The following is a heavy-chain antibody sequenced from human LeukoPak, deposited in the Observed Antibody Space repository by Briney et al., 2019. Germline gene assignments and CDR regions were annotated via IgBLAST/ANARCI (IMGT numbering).Heavy chain of an antibody. CDR3: AAAIVVVPAAIGNGMDV. Sequence: ASVKVSCKVSGYTVTELSMHWVRQAPGKGLEWMGGIDPEDGETIYAQKFQGRVTMTEDTSTDTAYMELSSLRSEDTAVYYCAAAIVVVPAAIGNGMDVWGQGTTVTVSS. CDR2: IDPEDGET. D-gene: IGHD2-2*01. V-gene: IGHV1-24*01. CDR1: GYTVTELS. J-gene: IGHJ6*02.